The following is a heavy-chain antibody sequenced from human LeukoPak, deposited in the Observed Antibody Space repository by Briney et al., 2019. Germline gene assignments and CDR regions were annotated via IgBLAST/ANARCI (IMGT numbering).Heavy chain of an antibody. CDR3: ARDAKANYDFWSGYLPYYFDY. Sequence: PGGSLRLSCAASGFTFSDYYMSWIRQAPGRGLEWVSYISSSGSTIYYADSVKGRFTISRDNAKNSLYLQMNSLRAEDTAVYYCARDAKANYDFWSGYLPYYFDYWGQGTLVTVSS. CDR1: GFTFSDYY. J-gene: IGHJ4*02. CDR2: ISSSGSTI. D-gene: IGHD3-3*01. V-gene: IGHV3-11*01.